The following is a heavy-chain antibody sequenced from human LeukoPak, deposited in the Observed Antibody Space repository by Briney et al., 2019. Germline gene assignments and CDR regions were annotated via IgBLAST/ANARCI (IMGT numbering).Heavy chain of an antibody. D-gene: IGHD2-21*01. CDR2: IYGGGST. CDR1: GFTFSSYW. CDR3: ARGGSGDIFDI. V-gene: IGHV3-53*01. J-gene: IGHJ3*02. Sequence: QPGGSLRLSSAASGFTFSSYWMSWVRQAPGKGLEWVSVIYGGGSTDYADSVKGRFTISRDNLKNTLYLQMNSLRAEDTAVYYCARGGSGDIFDIWGQGTMVTVSS.